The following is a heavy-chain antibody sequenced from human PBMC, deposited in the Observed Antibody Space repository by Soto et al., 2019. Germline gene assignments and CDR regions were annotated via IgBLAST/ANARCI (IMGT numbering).Heavy chain of an antibody. CDR1: GYTFTSYY. Sequence: ASVKVSCKASGYTFTSYYMHWVRQAPGQGLEWMGIINPSGGSTSYAQKFQGRATMTRDTSTSTVYMELSSLRSEDTAVYYCARAVITKGAYFQHWGQGTLVTVSS. CDR3: ARAVITKGAYFQH. V-gene: IGHV1-46*01. CDR2: INPSGGST. J-gene: IGHJ1*01. D-gene: IGHD3-22*01.